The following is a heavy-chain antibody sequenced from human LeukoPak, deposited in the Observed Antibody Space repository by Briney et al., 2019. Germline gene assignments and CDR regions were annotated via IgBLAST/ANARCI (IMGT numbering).Heavy chain of an antibody. V-gene: IGHV4-39*07. J-gene: IGHJ5*02. D-gene: IGHD5-12*01. CDR2: IYHSGST. Sequence: PSGTLSLTCTVSGGSISSSSYYWGWIRQLPGKGLEWIGSIYHSGSTYYNPSLKSRVTISVDTSKNQFSLKLTSVTAADTAVYYCARDGWHKGAIVATPEVWFDPWGQGTLVTVSS. CDR1: GGSISSSSYY. CDR3: ARDGWHKGAIVATPEVWFDP.